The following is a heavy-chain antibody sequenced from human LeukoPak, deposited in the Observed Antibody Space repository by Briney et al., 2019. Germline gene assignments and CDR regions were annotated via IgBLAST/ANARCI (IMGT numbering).Heavy chain of an antibody. D-gene: IGHD6-6*01. V-gene: IGHV4-4*07. Sequence: SETLSLTCSVCGGSISSYYGSWIRQPAGKGLEWIGRIYTSGSTNYNPSLKSRVTMSVDTSKNQFSLKLSSVTAADTAVYYCARDSSSSAKGMDVWGQGTTVTVSS. J-gene: IGHJ6*02. CDR2: IYTSGST. CDR3: ARDSSSSAKGMDV. CDR1: GGSISSYY.